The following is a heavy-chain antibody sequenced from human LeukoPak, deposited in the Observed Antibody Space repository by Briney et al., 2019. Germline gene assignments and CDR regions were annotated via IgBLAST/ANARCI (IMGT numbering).Heavy chain of an antibody. D-gene: IGHD1-7*01. CDR1: GYSLTTYW. CDR3: ATPTLGTIGEYLFDY. J-gene: IGHJ4*02. Sequence: GETLKISCKGSGYSLTTYWIGWVRQLPGKGLEWMGIIYPGDSDARYSPSFQGRVTISADKSISTAYLQWSTLKASDTAVYYCATPTLGTIGEYLFDYWGQGTLVTVSS. V-gene: IGHV5-51*01. CDR2: IYPGDSDA.